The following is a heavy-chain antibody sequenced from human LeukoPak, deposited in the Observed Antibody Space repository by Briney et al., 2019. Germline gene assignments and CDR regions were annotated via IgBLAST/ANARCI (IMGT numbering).Heavy chain of an antibody. V-gene: IGHV3-33*06. CDR2: IWSDGNIK. Sequence: GGSLRLSCAASGFTFSSYGMHCVRQAPGKGLEWVAVIWSDGNIKDYADSVKGRFTISRDSSKNTLFLQMNSLRAEDTAVYYCAKYCSGGNCYSGLYWGQGTLVTVSS. D-gene: IGHD2-15*01. CDR3: AKYCSGGNCYSGLY. J-gene: IGHJ4*02. CDR1: GFTFSSYG.